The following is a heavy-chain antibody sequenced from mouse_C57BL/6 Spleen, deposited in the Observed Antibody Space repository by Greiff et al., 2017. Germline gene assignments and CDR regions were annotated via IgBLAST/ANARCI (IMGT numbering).Heavy chain of an antibody. V-gene: IGHV1-55*01. CDR1: GYTFTSYW. CDR3: ARYRLLPDYAMDY. J-gene: IGHJ4*01. D-gene: IGHD1-1*01. Sequence: QVQLQQPGAELVKPGASVKMSCKASGYTFTSYWITWVKQRPGQGLEWIGDIYPGSGSTNYNEKFKSKATLTVDTSSSTAYMQLSSLTSEDSAVYYCARYRLLPDYAMDYWGQGTSVTVSS. CDR2: IYPGSGST.